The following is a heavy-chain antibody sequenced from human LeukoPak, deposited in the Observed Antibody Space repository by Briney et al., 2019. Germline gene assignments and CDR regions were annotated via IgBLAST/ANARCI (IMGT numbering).Heavy chain of an antibody. J-gene: IGHJ4*02. CDR3: ARDFGYYGSGSYPDCFDY. Sequence: PGGSLRLSCTASGFTFSSYEMNWVRQAPGKGPEWVSYISTSDSTIYYADSVKGRFTISRDNAKNSLYLQMNSLRAEDTAIYYCARDFGYYGSGSYPDCFDYWGQGTLVTVSS. V-gene: IGHV3-48*03. CDR2: ISTSDSTI. D-gene: IGHD3-10*01. CDR1: GFTFSSYE.